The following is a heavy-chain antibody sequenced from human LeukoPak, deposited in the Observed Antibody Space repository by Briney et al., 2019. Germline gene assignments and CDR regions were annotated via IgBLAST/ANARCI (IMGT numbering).Heavy chain of an antibody. Sequence: GGSLRLSCAASGFTFSTYGMHWVRQAPGKGLEWVAVISSDEGNKSYADSVKGRFTISRDNSKNTLYLQMNSLRAEDPAVYSCGKREGYYLDYWGRGTLVSVSS. CDR2: ISSDEGNK. CDR1: GFTFSTYG. CDR3: GKREGYYLDY. V-gene: IGHV3-30*18. J-gene: IGHJ4*02.